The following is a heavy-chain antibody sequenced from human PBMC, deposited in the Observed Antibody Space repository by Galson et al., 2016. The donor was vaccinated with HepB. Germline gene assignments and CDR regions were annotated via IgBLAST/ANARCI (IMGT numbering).Heavy chain of an antibody. D-gene: IGHD3-10*01. V-gene: IGHV3-30*04. CDR2: ISDDGSNK. CDR3: AKEGIALPNYYYYGMDV. CDR1: GFTFSSYA. Sequence: SLRLSCAASGFTFSSYAMHWVRQAPGKGLEWVAIISDDGSNKFYADSVKGRFTVSRDNSKNTLYVQMNSVRTEDTAVYYCAKEGIALPNYYYYGMDVWGLGTTVTVSS. J-gene: IGHJ6*02.